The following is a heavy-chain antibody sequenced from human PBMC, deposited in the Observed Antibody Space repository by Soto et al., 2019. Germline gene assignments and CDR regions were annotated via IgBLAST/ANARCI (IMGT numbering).Heavy chain of an antibody. D-gene: IGHD3-10*01. CDR1: GFSFSDYE. CDR2: ISFSGSTI. J-gene: IGHJ6*02. V-gene: IGHV3-48*03. Sequence: GSLRLSCASSGFSFSDYEMNWVRQAPGKGLEWIAHISFSGSTIYYADSVKGRFSISRDNSKNFLYLQMSGLRADDSAVYYCTRGAGFFYGVDVWGLGTTVTVSS. CDR3: TRGAGFFYGVDV.